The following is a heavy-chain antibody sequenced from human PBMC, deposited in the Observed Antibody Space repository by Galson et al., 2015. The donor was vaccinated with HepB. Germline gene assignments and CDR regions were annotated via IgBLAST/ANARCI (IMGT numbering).Heavy chain of an antibody. V-gene: IGHV3-30-3*01. CDR1: GFTFSSYA. J-gene: IGHJ4*02. D-gene: IGHD6-13*01. Sequence: SLRLSCAASGFTFSSYAMHWVRQAPGKGLEWVAVISYDGSNKYYADSVKGRFTISRDNSKNTLYLQMNSLRAEDTAVYYCASFSSRGYSSSWPMFDYWGQGTLVTVSS. CDR3: ASFSSRGYSSSWPMFDY. CDR2: ISYDGSNK.